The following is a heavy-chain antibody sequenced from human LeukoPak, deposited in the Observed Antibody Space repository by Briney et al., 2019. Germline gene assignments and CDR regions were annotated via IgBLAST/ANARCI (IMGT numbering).Heavy chain of an antibody. D-gene: IGHD2-2*01. V-gene: IGHV3-30*04. Sequence: PGGSLRLSCAASGFTFSSYAMHWVRQAPGKGLEWVAVISYDGSNKYYADSVKGRFTISRDNSKNTLYLQMNSLRAEGTAVYYCARGGVVPAAPDYWGQGTLVTVSS. CDR2: ISYDGSNK. J-gene: IGHJ4*02. CDR3: ARGGVVPAAPDY. CDR1: GFTFSSYA.